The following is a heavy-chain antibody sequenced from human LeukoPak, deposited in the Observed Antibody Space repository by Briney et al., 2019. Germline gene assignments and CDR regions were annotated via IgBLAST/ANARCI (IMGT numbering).Heavy chain of an antibody. CDR2: IDSKNGDT. D-gene: IGHD4-17*01. V-gene: IGHV1-2*02. J-gene: IGHJ4*02. CDR1: GYTFTAYY. CDR3: ARPLDYGDYDY. Sequence: ASVKVSCKASGYTFTAYYMHWVRQAPGQGLEWMGWIDSKNGDTKYAQKFQSRLTITRDTSIGIAYMELRSLISDDTAVYYCARPLDYGDYDYWGQGTLVTVSS.